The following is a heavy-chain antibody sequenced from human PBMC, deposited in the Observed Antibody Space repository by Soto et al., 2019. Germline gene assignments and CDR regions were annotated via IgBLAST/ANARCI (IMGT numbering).Heavy chain of an antibody. CDR3: ASTLYSGYDLGDLGY. CDR2: IWYDGNNK. Sequence: QVQLVESGGGVVQPGRSLRLSCAASGFTFSSYGMHWVRQAPGKGLEWVAVIWYDGNNKYYADSVKGRFSISRDNSKNMLYLQMDSLRAEDTAVYYCASTLYSGYDLGDLGYWGQGTLVTVSS. CDR1: GFTFSSYG. J-gene: IGHJ4*02. V-gene: IGHV3-33*01. D-gene: IGHD5-12*01.